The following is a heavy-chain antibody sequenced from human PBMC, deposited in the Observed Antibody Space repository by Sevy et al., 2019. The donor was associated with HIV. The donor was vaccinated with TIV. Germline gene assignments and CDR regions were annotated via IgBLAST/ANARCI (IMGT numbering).Heavy chain of an antibody. V-gene: IGHV3-21*04. CDR3: AREGCTKPHDY. J-gene: IGHJ4*02. CDR2: LSFGCGEI. CDR1: GFTFSGNG. Sequence: GGSLRLSCAASGFTFSGNGMHWVRQPPGKGLEWVSTLSFGCGEINYADSVKGRFTISRDNSKSSVYLQMNNLRPEDTAVYYCAREGCTKPHDYWGQGTLVTVSS. D-gene: IGHD2-8*01.